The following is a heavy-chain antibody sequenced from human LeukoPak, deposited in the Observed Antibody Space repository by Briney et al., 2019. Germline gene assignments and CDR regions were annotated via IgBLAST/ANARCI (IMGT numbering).Heavy chain of an antibody. D-gene: IGHD1/OR15-1a*01. CDR3: ARVGTGTRSFDS. J-gene: IGHJ4*02. CDR2: ISAYNGYR. CDR1: GYTFTTYD. V-gene: IGHV1-18*01. Sequence: ASVKVSCKTSGYTFTTYDINWVRQAPGQGLEWMGRISAYNGYRNYGQRFQGRVTMTTDTSTNTAYMELKRLRSDDTAVYYCARVGTGTRSFDSWGQGTLVTVSS.